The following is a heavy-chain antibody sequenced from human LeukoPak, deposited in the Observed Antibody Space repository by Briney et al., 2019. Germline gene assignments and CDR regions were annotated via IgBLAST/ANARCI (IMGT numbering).Heavy chain of an antibody. V-gene: IGHV4-4*07. CDR3: ARRGDSYGDYGPTYWYFDL. CDR2: IYTSGST. CDR1: GGSISSYY. D-gene: IGHD4-17*01. J-gene: IGHJ2*01. Sequence: PSETLSLTCTVSGGSISSYYWSWIRQPARKGLEWIGRIYTSGSTDYNPSLKSRVTISVDTSKNQFSLKLSSVTAADTAVYYCARRGDSYGDYGPTYWYFDLWGRGTLVTVSS.